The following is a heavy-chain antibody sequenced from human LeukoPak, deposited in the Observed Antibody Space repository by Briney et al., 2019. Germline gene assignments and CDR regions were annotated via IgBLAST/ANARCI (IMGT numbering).Heavy chain of an antibody. D-gene: IGHD1-1*01. CDR3: ARVQEGFDY. Sequence: PGASVKVSCKASGGTFSRYAISWVRQAPGQGLEWMGGINPIFGTANYAQKLQGRVTNTADQSTRTAYTEQSSLRTQDPAEDYRARVQEGFDYWGQGTLVTVSS. V-gene: IGHV1-69*13. J-gene: IGHJ4*02. CDR2: INPIFGTA. CDR1: GGTFSRYA.